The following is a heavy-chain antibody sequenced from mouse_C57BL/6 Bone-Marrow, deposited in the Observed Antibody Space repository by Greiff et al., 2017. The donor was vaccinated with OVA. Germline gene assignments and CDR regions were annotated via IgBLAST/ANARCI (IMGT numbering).Heavy chain of an antibody. V-gene: IGHV5-4*01. CDR3: AREGNYDYDVAMDY. CDR2: ISDGGSYT. J-gene: IGHJ4*01. CDR1: GFTFSSYA. D-gene: IGHD2-4*01. Sequence: EVMLVESGGGLVKPGGSLKLSCAASGFTFSSYAMSWVRQTPEKRLEWVATISDGGSYTYYPDNVKGRFTISRDNAKNNLYLQMSHLKSEDTAMYYCAREGNYDYDVAMDYWGQGTSVTVSS.